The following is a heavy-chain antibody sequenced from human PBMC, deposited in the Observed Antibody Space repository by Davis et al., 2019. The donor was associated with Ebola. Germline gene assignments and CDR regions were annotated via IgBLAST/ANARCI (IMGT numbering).Heavy chain of an antibody. Sequence: GESLKISCAASGFTFRNYAMHWVRQAPGKGLEWVAVVSHSEREKFYADSVKGRFTISRGNSENTLYLQMNSLTADDTAVYYCARAVFHEVLDYWGQGTPVTVSS. CDR1: GFTFRNYA. D-gene: IGHD3-3*01. CDR2: VSHSEREK. CDR3: ARAVFHEVLDY. J-gene: IGHJ4*02. V-gene: IGHV3-30*04.